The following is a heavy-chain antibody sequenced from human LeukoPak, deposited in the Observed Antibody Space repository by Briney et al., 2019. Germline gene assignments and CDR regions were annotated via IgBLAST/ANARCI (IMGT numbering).Heavy chain of an antibody. CDR2: IYWNDDK. V-gene: IGHV2-5*01. J-gene: IGHJ5*02. CDR3: AHRRWGNNWFDP. CDR1: GFSLSTSGVG. Sequence: SGPTLVKPTQTLTLTCPFSGFSLSTSGVGVGWIRQPPGKALEWLALIYWNDDKRYSPSLKSRLTITKDTSKNQVVLTMTNMDPVDTATYYCAHRRWGNNWFDPWGQGTLVTVSS. D-gene: IGHD3-16*01.